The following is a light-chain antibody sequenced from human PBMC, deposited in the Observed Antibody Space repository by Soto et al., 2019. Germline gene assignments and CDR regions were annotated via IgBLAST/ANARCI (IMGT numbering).Light chain of an antibody. CDR1: QSVLFTSNNKNY. CDR3: QQYYNLPLT. CDR2: WAS. Sequence: DIVMTQSPDSLAVSLGERATINCESSQSVLFTSNNKNYLAWYQQKPGQPPKLLLSWASARESGVPKRFSGSGSGTLFTLSISSLQAEDVAVYYCQQYYNLPLTCGGGSKVEIK. J-gene: IGKJ4*01. V-gene: IGKV4-1*01.